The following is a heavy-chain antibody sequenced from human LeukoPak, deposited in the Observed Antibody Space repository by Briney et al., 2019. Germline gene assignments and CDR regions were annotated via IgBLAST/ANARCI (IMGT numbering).Heavy chain of an antibody. CDR3: ARGPLGEVGIVRMDV. Sequence: ASVKVSCKASGYTFTSYDSNWLRQDTGQGLEWPGWMNPNSGNTGYAQNFQGRVTMTRNTSITTAYMELSSLISEDTAVSSGARGPLGEVGIVRMDVWGQGTTVTVSS. D-gene: IGHD1-26*01. CDR1: GYTFTSYD. CDR2: MNPNSGNT. J-gene: IGHJ6*02. V-gene: IGHV1-8*01.